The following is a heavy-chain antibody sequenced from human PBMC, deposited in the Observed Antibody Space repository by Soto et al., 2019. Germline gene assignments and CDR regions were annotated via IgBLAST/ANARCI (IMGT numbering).Heavy chain of an antibody. V-gene: IGHV1-24*01. D-gene: IGHD6-19*01. Sequence: ASVKVSCKVSGHTLTDLSMHGVRQAPGKGLEWMGGFDPEDGETIYAQKFQGRVTMTEDTSTDTAYMELSSLRSEDTAVYYCATPVYSSGWPFDYWGQGTLVTVSS. CDR3: ATPVYSSGWPFDY. CDR2: FDPEDGET. CDR1: GHTLTDLS. J-gene: IGHJ4*02.